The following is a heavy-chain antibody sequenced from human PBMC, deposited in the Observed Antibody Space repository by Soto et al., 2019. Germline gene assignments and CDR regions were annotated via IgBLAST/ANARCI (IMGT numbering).Heavy chain of an antibody. CDR2: MNPNSGNT. Sequence: QVQLVQSGAEVKKPGASVKVSCKASGYTFTSYDINWVRQATGQGLEWMGWMNPNSGNTGYAQKFQGSVTMTRNTAKNTANKELSRLGAEETAVYYCGRLGDYGDFWGQGALVTAAS. D-gene: IGHD4-17*01. V-gene: IGHV1-8*01. J-gene: IGHJ4*02. CDR3: GRLGDYGDF. CDR1: GYTFTSYD.